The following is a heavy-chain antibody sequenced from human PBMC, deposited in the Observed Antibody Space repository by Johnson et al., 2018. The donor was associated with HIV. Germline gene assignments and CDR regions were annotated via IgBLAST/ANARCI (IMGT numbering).Heavy chain of an antibody. J-gene: IGHJ3*01. Sequence: VQLVESGGGLVQPGGSLRLSCAASGFTFDDYGMSWVRQAPGKGLEWVSLIYSGGSTYYADSVKGRYTISRDNSKNTLYLQMNSLRAEDTAVYYCAREVRRWLQFDAFDFWGQGTMVTVSS. V-gene: IGHV3-66*01. D-gene: IGHD5-24*01. CDR2: IYSGGST. CDR3: AREVRRWLQFDAFDF. CDR1: GFTFDDYG.